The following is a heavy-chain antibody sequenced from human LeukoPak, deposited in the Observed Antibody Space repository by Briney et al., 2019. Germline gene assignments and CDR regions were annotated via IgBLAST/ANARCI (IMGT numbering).Heavy chain of an antibody. J-gene: IGHJ6*02. D-gene: IGHD1-26*01. Sequence: SETLSLICGVSGGSFSGYYYNWIRQAPGKGLEWIGEINHNGSTSSNPSLKSRVTMSVDTSKSRFSLKLNSATAADTAVYYCVRGFLGLNGGVWGQGTTVTVSS. V-gene: IGHV4-34*01. CDR2: INHNGST. CDR3: VRGFLGLNGGV. CDR1: GGSFSGYY.